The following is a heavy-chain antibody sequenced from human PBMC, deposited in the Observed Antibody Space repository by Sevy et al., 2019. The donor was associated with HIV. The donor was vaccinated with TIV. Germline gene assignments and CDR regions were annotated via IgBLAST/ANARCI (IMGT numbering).Heavy chain of an antibody. CDR2: ISSSSSTI. CDR1: GFTFSSYS. Sequence: GGSLRLSCAASGFTFSSYSMNWVRQAPGKGLEWVSYISSSSSTIYYADSVKGRFTISRDNAKNSLYLQMNSLRAEDTAVYYCAREGVVPAAMGSWFDPWGQGILVTVSS. J-gene: IGHJ5*02. D-gene: IGHD2-2*01. V-gene: IGHV3-48*01. CDR3: AREGVVPAAMGSWFDP.